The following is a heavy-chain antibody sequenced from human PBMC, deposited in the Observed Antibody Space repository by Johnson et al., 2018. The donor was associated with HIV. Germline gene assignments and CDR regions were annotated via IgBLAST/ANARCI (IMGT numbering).Heavy chain of an antibody. CDR2: INSDGSST. CDR1: GFTFSSYW. J-gene: IGHJ3*02. Sequence: EVQLVESGGGLVQPGGSLRLSCAASGFTFSSYWMHWVRQAPGKGLVWVSRINSDGSSTTYADSVKGRFTISRENAKNTLYLQMNSLRAEDTAVYYCASLYSGYDNDAFDIWGQGTMVTVSS. D-gene: IGHD5-12*01. V-gene: IGHV3-74*01. CDR3: ASLYSGYDNDAFDI.